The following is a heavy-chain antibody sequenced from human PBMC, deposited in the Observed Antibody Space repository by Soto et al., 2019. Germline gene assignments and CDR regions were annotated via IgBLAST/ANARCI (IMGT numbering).Heavy chain of an antibody. V-gene: IGHV4-30-2*01. Sequence: PSETLSLTCAVSGGSLSSDLYSWSLIRQPPGKGLEWIGYMYHSGSTYYNPSLKSRVTISIDRSKNQFSLKLSSVTAADTAEYYCANVQYYWG. CDR2: MYHSGST. D-gene: IGHD1-1*01. CDR3: ANVQYY. J-gene: IGHJ4*01. CDR1: GGSLSSDLYS.